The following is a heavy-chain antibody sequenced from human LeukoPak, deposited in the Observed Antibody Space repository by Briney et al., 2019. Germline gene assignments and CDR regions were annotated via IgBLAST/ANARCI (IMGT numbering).Heavy chain of an antibody. CDR2: INPNSGGT. J-gene: IGHJ4*02. CDR3: ARAKTYYDFWSGSY. CDR1: GYTFTGYY. D-gene: IGHD3-3*01. Sequence: ASVKVSCKASGYTFTGYYMHWVRQAPGQGLEWMGWINPNSGGTNYAQKFQGRVTMTRDTSISTAYMELSRLRSDDTAVYYCARAKTYYDFWSGSYWGQGTLVTVSS. V-gene: IGHV1-2*02.